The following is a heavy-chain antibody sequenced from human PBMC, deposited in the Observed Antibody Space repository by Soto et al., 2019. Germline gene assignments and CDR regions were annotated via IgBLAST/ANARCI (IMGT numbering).Heavy chain of an antibody. D-gene: IGHD3-22*01. CDR3: ARQTHYGSSAKRGFDV. CDR1: GYSFTSYW. J-gene: IGHJ3*01. Sequence: SCKGSGYSFTSYWIGWVRQMPGKGLEWMGIIYPDDSDSRYSPSFQGQVTISADKSISTAYLQWSSLKASDTAMYYCARQTHYGSSAKRGFDVWGQGTMVTVSS. CDR2: IYPDDSDS. V-gene: IGHV5-51*01.